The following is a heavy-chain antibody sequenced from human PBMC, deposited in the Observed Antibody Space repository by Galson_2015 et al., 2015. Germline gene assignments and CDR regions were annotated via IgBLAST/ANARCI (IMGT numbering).Heavy chain of an antibody. CDR3: ARDPGGPDSSSRY. D-gene: IGHD6-6*01. J-gene: IGHJ4*02. CDR1: GFTFSSYW. CDR2: IKQDGSEK. V-gene: IGHV3-7*01. Sequence: SLRLSCAASGFTFSSYWMSWVRQAPGKGLEWVANIKQDGSEKYYVDSVKGRFTISRDNAKNSLYLQMNSLRAEDTAVYYCARDPGGPDSSSRYWGQGTLVTVSS.